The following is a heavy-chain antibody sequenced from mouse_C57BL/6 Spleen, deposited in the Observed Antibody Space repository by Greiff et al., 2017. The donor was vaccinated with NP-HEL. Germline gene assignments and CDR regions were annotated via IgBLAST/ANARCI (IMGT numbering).Heavy chain of an antibody. Sequence: QVQLKQSGAELVRPGASVKLSCKASGYTFTDYYINWVKQRPGQGLEWIARIYPGSGNTYYNEKFKGKATLTAEKSSSTAYMQLSSLTSEDSAVYFCARSGLEVWFAYWGQGTLVTVSA. J-gene: IGHJ3*01. CDR2: IYPGSGNT. CDR1: GYTFTDYY. V-gene: IGHV1-76*01. CDR3: ARSGLEVWFAY.